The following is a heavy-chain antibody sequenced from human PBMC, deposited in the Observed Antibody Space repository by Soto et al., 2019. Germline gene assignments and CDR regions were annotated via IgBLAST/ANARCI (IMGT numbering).Heavy chain of an antibody. D-gene: IGHD2-2*01. CDR1: GGSISSSSYY. Sequence: SETLCLTCTVSGGSISSSSYYWGWIRQPPGKGLEWIGSIYYSGSTYYNPSLKSRVTISVDTSKNQFSLKLSSVTAADTAVYYCARSTLSGFDYYYMDVWGKGTTVTVSS. J-gene: IGHJ6*03. CDR2: IYYSGST. CDR3: ARSTLSGFDYYYMDV. V-gene: IGHV4-39*07.